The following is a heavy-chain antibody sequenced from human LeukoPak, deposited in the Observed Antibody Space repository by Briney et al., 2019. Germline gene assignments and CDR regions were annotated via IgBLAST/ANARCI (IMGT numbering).Heavy chain of an antibody. D-gene: IGHD3-22*01. CDR2: ISNSDNKP. Sequence: GGSLRLSCAASGFTFSSYAMSWVRQAPGKGLEWVSTISNSDNKPYYADSVKGRFTISRDNSKNTLYLQMNSLRAEDTAVYYCAKDPCSDEYYYDSSHFDYWGQGTLVTVSS. V-gene: IGHV3-23*01. CDR3: AKDPCSDEYYYDSSHFDY. CDR1: GFTFSSYA. J-gene: IGHJ4*02.